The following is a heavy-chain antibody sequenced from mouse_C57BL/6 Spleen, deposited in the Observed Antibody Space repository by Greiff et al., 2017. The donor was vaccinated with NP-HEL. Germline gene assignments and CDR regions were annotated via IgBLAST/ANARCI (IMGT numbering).Heavy chain of an antibody. Sequence: EVQVVESGGGLVKPGGSLKLSCAASGFTFSDYGMHWVRQAPEKGLEWVAYISSGSSTIYYADTVKGRFTISRDNAKNTLFLQMTSLRSEDTAMYYCARSSGTWGYFDVWGTGTTVTVSS. J-gene: IGHJ1*03. V-gene: IGHV5-17*01. D-gene: IGHD4-1*01. CDR2: ISSGSSTI. CDR1: GFTFSDYG. CDR3: ARSSGTWGYFDV.